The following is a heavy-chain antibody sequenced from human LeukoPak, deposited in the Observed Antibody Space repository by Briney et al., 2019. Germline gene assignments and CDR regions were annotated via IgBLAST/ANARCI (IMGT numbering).Heavy chain of an antibody. CDR1: GFTFSNYW. Sequence: GGSLRLSCAASGFTFSNYWMHWVRQAPGKGLVWVSRINSDASSTSYADSVKGRFTISRDNAKNTLYLQMNSLRAEDTAVYYCASAQSGSSDYFDYWGQGTLVTVSS. J-gene: IGHJ4*02. CDR3: ASAQSGSSDYFDY. V-gene: IGHV3-74*01. CDR2: INSDASST. D-gene: IGHD6-6*01.